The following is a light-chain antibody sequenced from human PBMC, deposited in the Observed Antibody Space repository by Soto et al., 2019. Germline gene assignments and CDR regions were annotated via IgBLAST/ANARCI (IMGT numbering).Light chain of an antibody. J-gene: IGKJ4*01. CDR2: DAS. CDR3: QQRSNGPPT. CDR1: QSVSSY. Sequence: EIVLTQSPATLSLSPGERATLSCRASQSVSSYLAWYQQKPGQAPRLLMSDASNRATGIPARFSGSGSGTDFTLPISSLEPEDFAVYYCQQRSNGPPTFGEGTKVEIK. V-gene: IGKV3-11*01.